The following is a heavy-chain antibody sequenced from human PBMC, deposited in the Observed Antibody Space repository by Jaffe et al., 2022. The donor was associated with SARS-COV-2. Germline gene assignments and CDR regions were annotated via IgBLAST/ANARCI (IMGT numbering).Heavy chain of an antibody. J-gene: IGHJ4*02. V-gene: IGHV3-30*18. CDR1: GLTFNDYG. D-gene: IGHD3-16*02. CDR3: ANEVGRVYDDVWGRYHFSTAPHY. CDR2: ISSDGTNE. Sequence: QLQLVESGGGVVQPGGSLRLSCTVSGLTFNDYGMHWVRQAPGKGLQWVTFISSDGTNEYYADSVKGRFTITRDNSNNTVFLEMNSLRAEDTAIYYCANEVGRVYDDVWGRYHFSTAPHYWGQGTLVTVSS.